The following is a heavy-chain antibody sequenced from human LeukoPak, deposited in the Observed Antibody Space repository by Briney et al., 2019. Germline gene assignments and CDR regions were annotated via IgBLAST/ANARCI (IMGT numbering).Heavy chain of an antibody. V-gene: IGHV1-18*01. CDR1: GFTFTSYG. CDR2: ISAYNGNT. D-gene: IGHD3-10*01. CDR3: ARTLNYYGSGSYLGAY. J-gene: IGHJ4*02. Sequence: GGSLRLSCAASGFTFTSYGISWVRQAPGQGLEWMGWISAYNGNTNYAQKLQGRVTMTTDTSTSTAYMELRSLRSDDTAVYYCARTLNYYGSGSYLGAYWGQGTLVTVSS.